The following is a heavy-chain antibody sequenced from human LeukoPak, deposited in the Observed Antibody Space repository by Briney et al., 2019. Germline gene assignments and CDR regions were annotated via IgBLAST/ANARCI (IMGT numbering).Heavy chain of an antibody. CDR3: ARDRDYGDYGDHFDY. CDR1: GFTFSDYY. D-gene: IGHD4-17*01. CDR2: ISSSGSTI. J-gene: IGHJ4*02. Sequence: GGSLRLSCAASGFTFSDYYMSWIRQAPGKGLEWVSYISSSGSTIYYADSVKGRFTISRDNAKNSLYLQMNSLRAEDTAVYYCARDRDYGDYGDHFDYWGQGTLVTVSS. V-gene: IGHV3-11*04.